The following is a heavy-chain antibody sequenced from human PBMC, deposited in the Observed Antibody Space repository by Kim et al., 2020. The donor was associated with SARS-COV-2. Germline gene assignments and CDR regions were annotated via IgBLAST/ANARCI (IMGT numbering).Heavy chain of an antibody. D-gene: IGHD2-2*01. CDR3: ARRESIVVVPAAMLRAGYYYYGMDV. J-gene: IGHJ6*02. Sequence: SVKVSCKASGGTFSSYAISWVRQAPGQGLEWMVGIIPIFGTANYAQKFQGRVTITADESTSTAYMELSSLRSEDTAVYYCARRESIVVVPAAMLRAGYYYYGMDVWGQGTTVTVSS. CDR1: GGTFSSYA. CDR2: IIPIFGTA. V-gene: IGHV1-69*13.